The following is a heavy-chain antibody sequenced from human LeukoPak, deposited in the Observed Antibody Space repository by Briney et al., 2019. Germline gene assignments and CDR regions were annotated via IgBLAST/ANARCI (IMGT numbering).Heavy chain of an antibody. CDR3: ARGSQYYYDSSGYLDDY. J-gene: IGHJ4*02. V-gene: IGHV1-2*02. CDR2: INPSSGGT. Sequence: GASVKVSCKASGYTFTGYYMHWVRQAPGQGLEWMGWINPSSGGTNYAQKFQGRVTMTRDTSISTAYMELSRLRSDDTAVYYCARGSQYYYDSSGYLDDYWGQGTLVTVSS. CDR1: GYTFTGYY. D-gene: IGHD3-22*01.